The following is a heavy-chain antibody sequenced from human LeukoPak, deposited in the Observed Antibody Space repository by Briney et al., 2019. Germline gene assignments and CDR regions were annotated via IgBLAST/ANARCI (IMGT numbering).Heavy chain of an antibody. CDR3: ARSPNYYYFDS. Sequence: PGRSLRLSCSTAGFTFSNSVIHWVRQAPGKGLEWVAVTSYDGNNQYYADSVKGRCTISRDDSKNTVYLQMNSLRPDDTAVCYCARSPNYYYFDSWGQGTLVTVSS. V-gene: IGHV3-30*04. CDR1: GFTFSNSV. CDR2: TSYDGNNQ. J-gene: IGHJ4*02. D-gene: IGHD5-24*01.